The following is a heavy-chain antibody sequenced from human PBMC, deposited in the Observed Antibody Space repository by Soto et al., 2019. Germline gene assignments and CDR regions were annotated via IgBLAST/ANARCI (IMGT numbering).Heavy chain of an antibody. V-gene: IGHV4-31*03. CDR3: ARWREYGGNEPFPTPYYFDY. CDR1: GGSISSGGYY. CDR2: IYYSGST. J-gene: IGHJ4*02. D-gene: IGHD2-15*01. Sequence: QVQLQESGPGLVKPSQTLSLTCTVSGGSISSGGYYWSWIRQHPGKGLEWIGYIYYSGSTYYNPSLQSRVTISVDTSKNQFSLKLSSVTAEDTAVYYCARWREYGGNEPFPTPYYFDYWGQGTLVTVSS.